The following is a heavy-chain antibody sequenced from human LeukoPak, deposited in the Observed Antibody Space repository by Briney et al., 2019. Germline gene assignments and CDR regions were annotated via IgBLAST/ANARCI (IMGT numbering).Heavy chain of an antibody. CDR2: IYDSETT. V-gene: IGHV4-31*03. CDR1: GGSISSGAYF. D-gene: IGHD4-17*01. J-gene: IGHJ3*02. CDR3: ATYDDRAFDI. Sequence: SQTLSLTCTVSGGSISSGAYFWSWVRQHPGKGLEWIGYIYDSETTYYNPSLKSRLTMSVDTSKNQFSLKLSSVTAADTAVYYCATYDDRAFDIWGQGTMVTVSS.